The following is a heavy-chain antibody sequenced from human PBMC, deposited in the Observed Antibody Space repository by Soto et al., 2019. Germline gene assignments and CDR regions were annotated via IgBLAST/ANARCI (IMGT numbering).Heavy chain of an antibody. V-gene: IGHV4-59*01. CDR1: GDSISSYY. CDR3: ARILRGGNSGFAFDI. Sequence: QVQLQESGPGLVKPSETLSLTCSVSGDSISSYYWTWIRQPPGKGLECIGYIYYSGSTNYNPSLKRRVTMSVDTSQNQFSLNLNSVTAADTAVYYCARILRGGNSGFAFDIWGQGTMVTVSS. J-gene: IGHJ3*02. D-gene: IGHD2-21*02. CDR2: IYYSGST.